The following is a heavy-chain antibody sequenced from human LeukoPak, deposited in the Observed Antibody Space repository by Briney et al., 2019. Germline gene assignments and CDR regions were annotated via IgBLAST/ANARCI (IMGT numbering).Heavy chain of an antibody. V-gene: IGHV3-23*01. CDR2: ISGSGGST. D-gene: IGHD3-9*01. CDR1: GFTFSSYA. J-gene: IGHJ4*02. CDR3: AKADPEYYDILTGSDPFFDY. Sequence: GGSLRLSCAASGFTFSSYAMSWVRQAPGKGLEWVSAISGSGGSTYYADSVKGRFTISRDNSKNTLYLQMNSLRAEDTAVYYCAKADPEYYDILTGSDPFFDYWGQGTLVTVSS.